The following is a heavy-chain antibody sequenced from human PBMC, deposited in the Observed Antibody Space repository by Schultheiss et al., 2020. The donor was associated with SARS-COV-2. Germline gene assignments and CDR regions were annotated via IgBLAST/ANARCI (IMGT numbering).Heavy chain of an antibody. J-gene: IGHJ4*02. V-gene: IGHV4-38-2*01. CDR2: IYHNGNR. CDR1: GYSISSGHY. CDR3: ARLRGTRFDY. D-gene: IGHD1-14*01. Sequence: GSLRLSCAVSGYSISSGHYWGWIRQPPGKGLEWIGSIYHNGNRYYNPSLKSRVTISVDTSKNQFSLKLSSVTAADTAVYYCARLRGTRFDYWGQGTLVTVSS.